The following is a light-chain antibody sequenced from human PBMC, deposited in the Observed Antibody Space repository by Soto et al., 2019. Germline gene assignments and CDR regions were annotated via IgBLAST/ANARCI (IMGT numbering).Light chain of an antibody. Sequence: DSQMTQSPSTVSASVGDRVTVTCRASQSIITWLALYQQKPGKAPKLLIYKASTLKRGVPSRFSGGGSGTEFTLTISSLQPDDFATYYCQHYNSYSEAFGQGTKV. J-gene: IGKJ1*01. CDR2: KAS. V-gene: IGKV1-5*03. CDR3: QHYNSYSEA. CDR1: QSIITW.